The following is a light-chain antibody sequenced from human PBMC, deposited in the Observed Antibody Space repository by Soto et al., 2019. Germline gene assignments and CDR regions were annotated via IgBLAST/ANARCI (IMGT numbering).Light chain of an antibody. Sequence: QSVLTQPPSASGTPGQRVTISCSGSSSNIGSNSVYWYHQLPGTAPKLLIYGNDQRPSGVPARFSGSTSGTSASLAISGLQSDDEAHYYCATWDDSLNAAVFGGGTQLTVL. CDR2: GND. CDR3: ATWDDSLNAAV. CDR1: SSNIGSNS. V-gene: IGLV1-44*01. J-gene: IGLJ7*01.